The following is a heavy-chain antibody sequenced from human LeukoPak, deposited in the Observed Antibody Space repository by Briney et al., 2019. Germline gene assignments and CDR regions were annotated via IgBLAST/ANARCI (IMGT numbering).Heavy chain of an antibody. CDR2: ISYSGST. CDR3: ARDVVLTSSPDAFDI. CDR1: GHSITKDGYS. V-gene: IGHV4-31*03. Sequence: SDTLSLTCTVSGHSITKDGYSWTWIRQPPGKGLEWIGDISYSGSTKYKPSLKRRLTISGDVSKNQFSLKLTSVTAADTAVYYCARDVVLTSSPDAFDIWGQGTMVTVSS. J-gene: IGHJ3*02. D-gene: IGHD2-21*02.